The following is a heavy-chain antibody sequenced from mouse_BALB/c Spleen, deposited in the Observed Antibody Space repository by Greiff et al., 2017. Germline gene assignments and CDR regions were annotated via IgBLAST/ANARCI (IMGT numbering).Heavy chain of an antibody. CDR2: ISSGSSTI. D-gene: IGHD2-14*01. CDR3: ARRWVRRDSYAMDY. J-gene: IGHJ4*01. Sequence: EVQGVESGGGLVQPGGSRKLSCAASGFTFSSFGMHWVRQAPEKGLEWVAYISSGSSTIYYADTVKGRFTISRDNPKNTLFLQMTSLRSEDTAMYYCARRWVRRDSYAMDYWGQGTSVTVSS. CDR1: GFTFSSFG. V-gene: IGHV5-17*02.